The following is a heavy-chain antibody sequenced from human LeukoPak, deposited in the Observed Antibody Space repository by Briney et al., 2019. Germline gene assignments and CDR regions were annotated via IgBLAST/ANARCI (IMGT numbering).Heavy chain of an antibody. V-gene: IGHV3-48*01. CDR3: ARLGFDP. CDR2: ISSSSSTI. J-gene: IGHJ5*02. Sequence: GGSLRLSCAASGFTFSSYSMNWVRQAPGKGLEWVSCISSSSSTIYYADSVKGRFTISRDNAKNSLYLQMNSLRAEDTAVYYCARLGFDPWGQGTLVTVSS. CDR1: GFTFSSYS. D-gene: IGHD1-26*01.